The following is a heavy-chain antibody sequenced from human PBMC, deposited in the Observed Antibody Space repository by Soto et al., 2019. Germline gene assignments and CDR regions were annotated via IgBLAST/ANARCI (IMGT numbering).Heavy chain of an antibody. J-gene: IGHJ6*03. CDR3: ARVHGIRITIFGVAPWYYYMDV. D-gene: IGHD3-3*01. CDR1: GGSFSGYY. CDR2: INHSGST. V-gene: IGHV4-34*01. Sequence: SETLSLTCAVYGGSFSGYYWSWIRQPPGKGLEWIGEINHSGSTNYNPSLKSRVTISVDTSKNQFSLKLSSVTAADTAVYYCARVHGIRITIFGVAPWYYYMDVWGKGTKVTVSS.